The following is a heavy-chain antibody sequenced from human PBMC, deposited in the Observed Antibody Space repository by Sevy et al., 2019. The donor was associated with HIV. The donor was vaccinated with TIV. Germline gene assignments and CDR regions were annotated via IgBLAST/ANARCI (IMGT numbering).Heavy chain of an antibody. D-gene: IGHD3-22*01. CDR1: GFTFSSYW. J-gene: IGHJ4*02. CDR2: IKQDMSEK. Sequence: GGSLRLSCAASGFTFSSYWMPWVRQAPGKGLEWVANIKQDMSEKYYADSVNGRFTISRDNARHSLYLQMESLRAEDTAVYYCARAQQVTMLVVIGGLYFDFWGQGTLVTVSS. V-gene: IGHV3-7*01. CDR3: ARAQQVTMLVVIGGLYFDF.